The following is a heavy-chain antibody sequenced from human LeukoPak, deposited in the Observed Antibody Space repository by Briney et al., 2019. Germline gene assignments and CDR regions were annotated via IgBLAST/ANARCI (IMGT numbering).Heavy chain of an antibody. CDR2: ISGGGDTT. V-gene: IGHV3-23*01. D-gene: IGHD1-14*01. J-gene: IGHJ4*02. CDR1: GFTFSSYA. Sequence: PGGSLRLSCAASGFTFSSYAMTWVRQAPGKGLEWVSSISGGGDTTYYADSVRGRFTISRDNSKNTLSVQMNNLRVEDTAVYYCAKAPGGTQYYFDYWGQGTLVTVSS. CDR3: AKAPGGTQYYFDY.